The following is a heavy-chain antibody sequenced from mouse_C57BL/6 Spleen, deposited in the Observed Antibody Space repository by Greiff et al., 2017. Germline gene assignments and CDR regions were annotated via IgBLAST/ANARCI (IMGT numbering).Heavy chain of an antibody. Sequence: VQLKESGPGLVAPSQSLSITCTVSGFSLTSYGVHWVRRPPGQGLEWLVVIWSDGSTTYNYAIKSRLSISKDNSKSQVFLKMNSLQTDDTAMDDCARHDGNYLYAMDYWGQGTSVTVSS. CDR3: ARHDGNYLYAMDY. J-gene: IGHJ4*01. CDR2: IWSDGST. V-gene: IGHV2-6-1*01. D-gene: IGHD2-1*01. CDR1: GFSLTSYG.